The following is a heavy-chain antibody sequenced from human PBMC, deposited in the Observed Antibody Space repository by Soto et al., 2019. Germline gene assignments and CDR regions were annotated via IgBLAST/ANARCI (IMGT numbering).Heavy chain of an antibody. D-gene: IGHD3-16*02. CDR1: GFPFSNYA. J-gene: IGHJ4*02. CDR2: ISGNTGHA. V-gene: IGHV3-23*01. Sequence: EVQMLESGGGLVQPGGSLRLSCAASGFPFSNYAMTWVRQAPGKGLEWVSGISGNTGHAYYADSVKDRFTISRDNSKNTLSLQMDSLRAEDTAVYYCAKVPSQYIWGSYLRYYDYWGQGTLVTVSS. CDR3: AKVPSQYIWGSYLRYYDY.